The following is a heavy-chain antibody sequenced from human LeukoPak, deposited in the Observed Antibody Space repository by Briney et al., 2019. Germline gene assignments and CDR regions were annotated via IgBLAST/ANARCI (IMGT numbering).Heavy chain of an antibody. J-gene: IGHJ4*02. V-gene: IGHV3-43*02. CDR1: GFTFDDYA. CDR2: ISGDGGST. Sequence: GGSLRLSCAASGFTFDDYAMHWVRQAPGKGLEWVSLISGDGGSTYYADSVKGRFTISRDNSKSSLYLQMNSLRTEDTALYYCAKRGRAVAGTGKDYFDYWGQGTLVTVSS. D-gene: IGHD6-19*01. CDR3: AKRGRAVAGTGKDYFDY.